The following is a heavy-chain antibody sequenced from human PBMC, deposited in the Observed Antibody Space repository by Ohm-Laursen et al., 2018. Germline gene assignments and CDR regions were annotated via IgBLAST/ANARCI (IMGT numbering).Heavy chain of an antibody. D-gene: IGHD1-26*01. CDR2: ISNSGSSI. Sequence: SLRLSCSASGFTFSSYAMSWVRQAPGKGLEWVSYISNSGSSIYYADSVKGRFTISRDNAKNALYLQMNSLRAEDTGVYYCARGRSGSDPRDYFDYWGQGTLVTVSS. CDR1: GFTFSSYA. CDR3: ARGRSGSDPRDYFDY. V-gene: IGHV3-48*03. J-gene: IGHJ4*02.